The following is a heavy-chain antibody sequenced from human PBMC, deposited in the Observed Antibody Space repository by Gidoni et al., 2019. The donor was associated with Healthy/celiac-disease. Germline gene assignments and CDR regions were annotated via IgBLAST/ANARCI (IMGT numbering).Heavy chain of an antibody. D-gene: IGHD7-27*01. J-gene: IGHJ4*02. Sequence: QVQLQESVPGLVKPSETLSLPCTVSGGSISSYYWSWIRQPPGKGLEWIGYIYYSGSTNYNPSLKSRVTIAVDTSKNQFSLKLSSVTAADTAVYYCARAFAGDFDYWGQGTLVTVSS. V-gene: IGHV4-59*01. CDR3: ARAFAGDFDY. CDR1: GGSISSYY. CDR2: IYYSGST.